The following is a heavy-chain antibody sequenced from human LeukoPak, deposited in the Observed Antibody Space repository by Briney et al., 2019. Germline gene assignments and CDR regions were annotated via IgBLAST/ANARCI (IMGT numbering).Heavy chain of an antibody. CDR1: GFTLSSYA. J-gene: IGHJ3*02. CDR3: AKGPIVGVPAAIDAFDI. CDR2: ISGSGGST. D-gene: IGHD2-2*01. Sequence: GSLRLSCAASGFTLSSYAMSWVRQAPGKGLEWVSAISGSGGSTYYADSVKGRFTISRDNSKNTLYLQMNSLRAEDTAVYYCAKGPIVGVPAAIDAFDIWGQGTMVTVSS. V-gene: IGHV3-23*01.